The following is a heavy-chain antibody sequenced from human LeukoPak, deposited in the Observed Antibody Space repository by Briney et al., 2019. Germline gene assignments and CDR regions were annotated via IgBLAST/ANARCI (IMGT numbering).Heavy chain of an antibody. D-gene: IGHD6-19*01. CDR3: ARAYSSGWYVSDDP. V-gene: IGHV1-8*01. CDR1: GYTFTSYD. CDR2: MNPNSGNT. Sequence: GASVKVSCKASGYTFTSYDINWVRQATGQGLEWMGWMNPNSGNTGYAQKFQGRVTMTRNTSISTAYMELSSLRSEDTAVHYCARAYSSGWYVSDDPWGQGTLVTVSS. J-gene: IGHJ5*02.